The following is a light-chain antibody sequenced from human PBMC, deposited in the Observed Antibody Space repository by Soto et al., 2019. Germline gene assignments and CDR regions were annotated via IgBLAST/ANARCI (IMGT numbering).Light chain of an antibody. Sequence: DIQMTQSPSSLSGSVWGRVTITDRASKNINSYMNCYKHKPARATKVLVSGATNLPSGVPSRFSGSGSGTEFTFTISSLQPEDFATYYCQQSHHAPLTFGGGTKVDIK. CDR1: KNINSY. J-gene: IGKJ4*01. CDR3: QQSHHAPLT. V-gene: IGKV1-39*01. CDR2: GAT.